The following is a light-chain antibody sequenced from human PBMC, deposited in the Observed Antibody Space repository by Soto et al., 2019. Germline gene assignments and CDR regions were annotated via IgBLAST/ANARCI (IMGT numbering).Light chain of an antibody. J-gene: IGLJ3*02. Sequence: QSALTQPASVSGSPGQSITISCTGTSSDVGKYNLVSWYQQHPGKAPKLMIYEDSKRPSGVSNRFSGSKSGNTASLTISGLQAEDDADYYCASHAGRGTVAFGGGTKVTVL. V-gene: IGLV2-23*01. CDR1: SSDVGKYNL. CDR3: ASHAGRGTVA. CDR2: EDS.